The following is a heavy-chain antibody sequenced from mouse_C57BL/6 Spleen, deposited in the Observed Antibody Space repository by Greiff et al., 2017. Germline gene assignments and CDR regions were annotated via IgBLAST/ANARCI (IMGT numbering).Heavy chain of an antibody. Sequence: QVQLQQPGAELVMPGASVKLSCKASGYTFTSYWMHWVKQRPGQGLEWIGEIDPSDSYTNYNQKFKGNSTLTVDKSSSTAYMQLSSLTSEDSAVYYCARWGPPYAMDYWGQGTSVTVSS. J-gene: IGHJ4*01. CDR2: IDPSDSYT. CDR1: GYTFTSYW. V-gene: IGHV1-69*01. CDR3: ARWGPPYAMDY.